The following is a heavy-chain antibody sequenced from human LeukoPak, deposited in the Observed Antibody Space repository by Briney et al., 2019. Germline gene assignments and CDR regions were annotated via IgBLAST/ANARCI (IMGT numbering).Heavy chain of an antibody. D-gene: IGHD3-10*01. J-gene: IGHJ4*02. Sequence: GGSLRLSCGVSGFIFRDYYMIWPRQAPGKGLEWVSYISGSSTYTNYADAVKGRFTISRDNAENSLYLQVNSLQAGDTAVYYCARLSGRYCFDYWGQGALVTVSS. CDR3: ARLSGRYCFDY. CDR2: ISGSSTYT. CDR1: GFIFRDYY. V-gene: IGHV3-11*06.